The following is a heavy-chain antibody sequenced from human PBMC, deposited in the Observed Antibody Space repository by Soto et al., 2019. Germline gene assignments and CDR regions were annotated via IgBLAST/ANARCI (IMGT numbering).Heavy chain of an antibody. Sequence: SETLSLTCTVSGGSISSYYWSWIRQPPGKGLEWIGYIYYSGSTNYNPSLKSRVTIPVDTSENQFSLKLSSVTAADTAVYYCARSYRRYCSGGSGYSYYYYYMDVWGKGTTVTVSS. J-gene: IGHJ6*03. CDR2: IYYSGST. D-gene: IGHD2-15*01. V-gene: IGHV4-59*01. CDR3: ARSYRRYCSGGSGYSYYYYYMDV. CDR1: GGSISSYY.